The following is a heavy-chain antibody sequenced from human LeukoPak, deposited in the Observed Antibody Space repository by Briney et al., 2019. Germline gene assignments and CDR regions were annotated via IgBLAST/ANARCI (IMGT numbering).Heavy chain of an antibody. CDR3: VRGLGDV. CDR1: GFIFRNFW. V-gene: IGHV3-74*01. CDR2: INNDGKLV. Sequence: GGSLRLSCSASGFIFRNFWMHWVRQAPGKGPVWVSRINNDGKLVTYADSVKGRFTVSRDSAKDTVFLQMNSLRVEDTALYYCVRGLGDVWGKGTLVTVSS. J-gene: IGHJ6*04. D-gene: IGHD4-11*01.